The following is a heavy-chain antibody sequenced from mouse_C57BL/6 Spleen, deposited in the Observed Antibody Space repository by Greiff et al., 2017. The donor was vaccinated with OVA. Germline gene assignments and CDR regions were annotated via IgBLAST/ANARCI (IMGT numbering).Heavy chain of an antibody. J-gene: IGHJ2*01. Sequence: VKLMESGAELARPGASVKLSCKASGYTFTSYGISWVKQRTGQGLEWIGEIYPRSGNTYYNEKFKGKATLTADKSSSTAYMELRSLTSEDSAVYFCASSYELYYFDYWGQGTTLTVSS. V-gene: IGHV1-81*01. CDR1: GYTFTSYG. D-gene: IGHD1-1*01. CDR2: IYPRSGNT. CDR3: ASSYELYYFDY.